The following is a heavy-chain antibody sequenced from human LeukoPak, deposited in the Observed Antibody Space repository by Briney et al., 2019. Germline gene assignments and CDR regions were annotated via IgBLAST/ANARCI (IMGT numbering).Heavy chain of an antibody. CDR1: GFTSGIYA. D-gene: IGHD6-19*01. CDR3: AKDPISTIAVAGTTNFDY. J-gene: IGHJ4*02. V-gene: IGHV3-23*01. Sequence: SGGSLRLSCAASGFTSGIYAVSWVRQAPGKGLEWVSAFSGGGDSYYADSVKGRFTISRDNSKKILYLQMNSLRAEDTAVYYCAKDPISTIAVAGTTNFDYWGQGTLVTVSS. CDR2: FSGGGDS.